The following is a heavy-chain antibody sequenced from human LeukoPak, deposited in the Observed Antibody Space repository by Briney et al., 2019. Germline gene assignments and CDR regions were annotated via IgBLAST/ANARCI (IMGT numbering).Heavy chain of an antibody. Sequence: GGSLRLSCAASGFTFSSYGMNWVRQAPGKGLEWLSYISSSSTTIYYADSVKGRFTISRDNAANSVYLHMNSLRDEDTAVYYCAREGGYDYWGQGTLVTVSS. D-gene: IGHD3-16*01. CDR3: AREGGYDY. CDR1: GFTFSSYG. J-gene: IGHJ4*02. CDR2: ISSSSTTI. V-gene: IGHV3-48*02.